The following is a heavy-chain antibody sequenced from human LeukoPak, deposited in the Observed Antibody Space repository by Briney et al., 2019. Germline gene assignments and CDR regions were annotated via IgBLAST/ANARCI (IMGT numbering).Heavy chain of an antibody. D-gene: IGHD1-1*01. Sequence: ASVKVSCKPSGYTFTDYYIHWVRQAPGPGLEWMGWINPDGGDTNYAQTFQGRVTLTRDTSISTAYMELSSLRSDDTAIYYCARGSIKTTVAPQGLGVWGQGTTVTFSS. CDR2: INPDGGDT. CDR3: ARGSIKTTVAPQGLGV. J-gene: IGHJ6*02. V-gene: IGHV1-2*02. CDR1: GYTFTDYY.